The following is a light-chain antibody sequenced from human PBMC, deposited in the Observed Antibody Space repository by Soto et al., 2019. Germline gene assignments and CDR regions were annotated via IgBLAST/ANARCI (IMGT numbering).Light chain of an antibody. J-gene: IGKJ1*01. CDR3: QQYNTWPRT. CDR2: ATS. V-gene: IGKV3-15*01. CDR1: QSVSSN. Sequence: EIVMTQSPATLSVSPGARATLSCRASQSVSSNVAWYQQKPGQAPRLLMYATSTRATGIPARFSGSGSGTEFTLTISSLQSEDFAVYYCQQYNTWPRTFGQGTKVDI.